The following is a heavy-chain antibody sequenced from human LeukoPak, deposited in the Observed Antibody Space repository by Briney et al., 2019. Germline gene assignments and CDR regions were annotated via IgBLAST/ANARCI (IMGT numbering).Heavy chain of an antibody. Sequence: GGSLRLSCAASGFTFSNAWMSWVRQAPGKGLEWVGRIKSKTDGGTTDYAAPVKGRFTISRDDSQNTLYLQMNNLKTEDTAVYYCTTGAPRAYSGSYSNCWGQGTLVTVSS. J-gene: IGHJ4*02. CDR3: TTGAPRAYSGSYSNC. D-gene: IGHD1-26*01. CDR1: GFTFSNAW. V-gene: IGHV3-15*01. CDR2: IKSKTDGGTT.